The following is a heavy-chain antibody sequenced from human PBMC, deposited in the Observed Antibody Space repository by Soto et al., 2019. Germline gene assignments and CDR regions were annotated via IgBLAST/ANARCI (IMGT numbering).Heavy chain of an antibody. CDR1: GFTFDDYA. V-gene: IGHV3-9*01. D-gene: IGHD2-8*01. Sequence: DVQLVESGGGLVQPGRSLRLSCAASGFTFDDYAMHWVRQAPGKGLEWVSGISWNRGSIGYADSGKGRFTISSDNAKNSLCLHVQSLSAEAAALAYCANQGGGVIKVYAFFDYWGQGTLVTVSS. CDR3: ANQGGGVIKVYAFFDY. CDR2: ISWNRGSI. J-gene: IGHJ4*01.